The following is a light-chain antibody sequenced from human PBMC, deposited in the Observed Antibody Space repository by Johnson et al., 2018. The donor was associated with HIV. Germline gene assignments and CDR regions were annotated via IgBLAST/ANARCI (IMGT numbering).Light chain of an antibody. Sequence: QSVLTQPPSVSAAPGQKVTISCSGSSSDIGNNYVSWYQQLPGTAPKLLIYDNNKRPSGIPDRFSGSKSGTSATLCITGLQTGDEADYYCGTWDSSLSGGVFGTGTKVTVL. CDR1: SSDIGNNY. CDR3: GTWDSSLSGGV. V-gene: IGLV1-51*01. J-gene: IGLJ1*01. CDR2: DNN.